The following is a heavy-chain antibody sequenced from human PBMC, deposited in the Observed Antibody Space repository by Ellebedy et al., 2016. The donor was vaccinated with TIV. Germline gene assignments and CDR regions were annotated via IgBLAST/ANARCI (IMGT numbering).Heavy chain of an antibody. J-gene: IGHJ4*02. CDR1: GYNFPTYW. CDR3: AKSSGFCSGGSCYPFDF. Sequence: KVSXKGSGYNFPTYWISWVRKMPGKGLEWMGRIDPSDSYTNYSPSFQGHVTISADKSTSTVHLQWNSLKASDTAMYYCAKSSGFCSGGSCYPFDFWGQGTLVTVSS. D-gene: IGHD2-15*01. CDR2: IDPSDSYT. V-gene: IGHV5-10-1*01.